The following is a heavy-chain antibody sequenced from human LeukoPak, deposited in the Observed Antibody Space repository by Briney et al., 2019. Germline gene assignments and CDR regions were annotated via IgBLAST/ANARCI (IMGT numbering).Heavy chain of an antibody. CDR1: GGSITKNGDY. CDR3: CGSGWFAGPFGY. CDR2: MHYSGST. J-gene: IGHJ4*02. D-gene: IGHD6-19*01. Sequence: PSETLSLTCSVSGGSITKNGDYWGWIRQSPETGLEWIGSMHYSGSTYYNPSLNSRVTISVNTSKNQFSLKLTSVTAAETAVYYCCGSGWFAGPFGYWGQGALVTVSS. V-gene: IGHV4-39*07.